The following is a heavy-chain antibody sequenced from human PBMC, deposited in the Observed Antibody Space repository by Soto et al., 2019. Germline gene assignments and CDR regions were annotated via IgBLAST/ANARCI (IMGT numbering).Heavy chain of an antibody. Sequence: PSQTLSLTCAISGDSVSSNNFAWNCIRQSPSRGLEWLGRTYYRSRWYKDYAVSVKSRITINPDTSKNQFSLQLNSVTPEDTAVYYCARQYYGMDVWGQGTTVTVSS. J-gene: IGHJ6*02. V-gene: IGHV6-1*01. CDR1: GDSVSSNNFA. CDR2: TYYRSRWYK. CDR3: ARQYYGMDV.